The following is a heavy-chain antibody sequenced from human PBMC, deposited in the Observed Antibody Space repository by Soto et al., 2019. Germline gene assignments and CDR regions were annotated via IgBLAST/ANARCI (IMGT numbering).Heavy chain of an antibody. CDR2: INHSGST. Sequence: PSEPLSLTCAFSGGSFSGYYWSWIRQPPGKWLEWIGEINHSGSTNYNPSLKSRVTISVDTSKNQFSLNLSSVTTTDSSVYYCSSTTVTTDLRDWFDTWGQGILVTVSS. D-gene: IGHD4-17*01. CDR1: GGSFSGYY. J-gene: IGHJ5*02. V-gene: IGHV4-34*01. CDR3: SSTTVTTDLRDWFDT.